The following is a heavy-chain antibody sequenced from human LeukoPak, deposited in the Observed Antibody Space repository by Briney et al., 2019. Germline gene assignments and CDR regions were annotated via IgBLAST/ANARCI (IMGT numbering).Heavy chain of an antibody. CDR1: GYSFTSYW. CDR2: IFPGDSES. V-gene: IGHV5-51*01. J-gene: IGHJ4*02. CDR3: ARRPNGDPFDY. Sequence: GESLKISCKGSGYSFTSYWIGWVRQMPGKGLEWMGIIFPGDSESRYSPSFQGQVTISADKSISTAYLQWSSLKASDTAIYYCARRPNGDPFDYWGQGTLVTVSS. D-gene: IGHD2-21*02.